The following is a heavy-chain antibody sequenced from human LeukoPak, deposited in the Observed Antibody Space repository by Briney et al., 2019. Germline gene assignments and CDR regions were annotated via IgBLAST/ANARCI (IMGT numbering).Heavy chain of an antibody. Sequence: SVKVSCKASGYTFTGYYMHWVRQAPGQGLEWMGRIIPILGIANYAQKFQGRVTITADKSTSTAYMELSSLRSEDTAVYYCAKSNCGGDCTDAFDIWGQGTMVTVSS. CDR3: AKSNCGGDCTDAFDI. CDR1: GYTFTGYY. V-gene: IGHV1-69*02. D-gene: IGHD2-21*02. J-gene: IGHJ3*02. CDR2: IIPILGIA.